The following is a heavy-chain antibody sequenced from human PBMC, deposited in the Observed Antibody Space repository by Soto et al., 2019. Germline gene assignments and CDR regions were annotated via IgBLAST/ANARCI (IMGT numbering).Heavy chain of an antibody. Sequence: EVQLVESGGNVLQPGGSLRLSCAASGFISSSYWMHWVRQAPGKGLVWVSRINRDGSRTDYADSVKGRFAVSRDNAKNTVLLQMNSLRADEKAVYYCARGVNGYYYVDYWGQGTLVTVSS. CDR2: INRDGSRT. CDR3: ARGVNGYYYVDY. J-gene: IGHJ4*02. D-gene: IGHD2-8*01. V-gene: IGHV3-74*01. CDR1: GFISSSYW.